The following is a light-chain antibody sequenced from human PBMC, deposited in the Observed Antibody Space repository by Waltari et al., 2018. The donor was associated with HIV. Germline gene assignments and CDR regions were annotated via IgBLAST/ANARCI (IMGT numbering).Light chain of an antibody. J-gene: IGLJ3*02. CDR3: VLYMGSGNML. V-gene: IGLV8-61*01. CDR1: SGSVSHTNY. CDR2: STS. Sequence: QTVVTQEPSFSVSPGETVTLTCGLRSGSVSHTNYPSWYQQTPGQAPRTLIYSTSARSSGVHDRFSGSMIGNKAALTITGAQADDECDYYCVLYMGSGNMLFGGGTKLAVL.